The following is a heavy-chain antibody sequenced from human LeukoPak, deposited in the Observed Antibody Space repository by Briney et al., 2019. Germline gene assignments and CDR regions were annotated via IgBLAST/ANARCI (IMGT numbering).Heavy chain of an antibody. Sequence: GASVTVSCKASGSAFGDYTITWVRQAPGQGLEWVGGIITNLASTNYAQKFQGRVTISADDSTSTAYMQLRSLTSEDTAFYYCALAFSGYDRWFPEPPDQWGQGTLVTVSS. J-gene: IGHJ4*02. CDR3: ALAFSGYDRWFPEPPDQ. V-gene: IGHV1-69*13. CDR2: IITNLAST. CDR1: GSAFGDYT. D-gene: IGHD5-12*01.